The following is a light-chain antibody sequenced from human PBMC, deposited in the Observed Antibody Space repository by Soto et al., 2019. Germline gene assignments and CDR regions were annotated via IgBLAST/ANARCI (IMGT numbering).Light chain of an antibody. CDR3: SSYTSSSTRV. Sequence: QSALTQPASVSGSPGQSITISCTGTSNDVGAYDFVSWYQQHPDKAPKLMIYEVSNRPSGVSNRFSGSKSVNTATLTISGLQAEDEADYYCSSYTSSSTRVFGTGTKPTVL. V-gene: IGLV2-14*03. J-gene: IGLJ1*01. CDR2: EVS. CDR1: SNDVGAYDF.